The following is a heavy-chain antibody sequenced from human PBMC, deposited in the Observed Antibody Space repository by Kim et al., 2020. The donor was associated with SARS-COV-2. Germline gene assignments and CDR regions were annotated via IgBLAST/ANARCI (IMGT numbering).Heavy chain of an antibody. CDR3: ARSPKMATINYYGMDV. V-gene: IGHV1-46*01. Sequence: ASVKVSCKASGYTFTSYYMHWVRQAPGQGLEWMGIINPSGGSTSYAQKFQGRVTMTRDTSTSTVYMELSSLRSEDTAVYYCARSPKMATINYYGMDVWGQGTTVTVSS. D-gene: IGHD5-12*01. CDR2: INPSGGST. J-gene: IGHJ6*02. CDR1: GYTFTSYY.